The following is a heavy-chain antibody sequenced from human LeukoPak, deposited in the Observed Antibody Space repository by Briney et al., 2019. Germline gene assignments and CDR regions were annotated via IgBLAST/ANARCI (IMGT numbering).Heavy chain of an antibody. CDR3: AKDRGYSSGWLNDAFDI. CDR2: ISGSGGST. Sequence: GGSLRLSCAASGFTFSSYAMSWVRQAPGKGLEWVSAISGSGGSTYYADSVKGRFTISRDNSKNTLYLQMNSLRAEDTAVYYCAKDRGYSSGWLNDAFDIWGQGTMVTVSS. V-gene: IGHV3-23*01. CDR1: GFTFSSYA. D-gene: IGHD6-19*01. J-gene: IGHJ3*02.